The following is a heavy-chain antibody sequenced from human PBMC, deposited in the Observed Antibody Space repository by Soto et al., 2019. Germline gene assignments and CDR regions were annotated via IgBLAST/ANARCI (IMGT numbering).Heavy chain of an antibody. Sequence: LRLSCTASGFTFISYGMHWVRQAPGKGLEWVAVISYDGSNKYYADSVKGRFTISRDNSKNTLYLQMNSLRAEDTAVYYCAKDITWMVHYDGMDVWGKGTTVTFSS. V-gene: IGHV3-30*18. CDR1: GFTFISYG. CDR3: AKDITWMVHYDGMDV. CDR2: ISYDGSNK. J-gene: IGHJ6*04. D-gene: IGHD3-10*01.